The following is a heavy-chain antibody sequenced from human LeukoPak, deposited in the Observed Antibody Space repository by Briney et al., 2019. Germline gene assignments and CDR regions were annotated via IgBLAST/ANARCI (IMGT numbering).Heavy chain of an antibody. CDR2: IRYDGSNK. J-gene: IGHJ1*01. D-gene: IGHD2-15*01. Sequence: GGSLRLSCAASGFTFSSYGMHWVRQAPGKGLEWVAFIRYDGSNKYYADSAKGRFTISRDNSKNTLYLQMNSLRAEDTAVYYCAKARYCSGGSCYSGTAYFQHWGQGTLVTVSS. CDR1: GFTFSSYG. CDR3: AKARYCSGGSCYSGTAYFQH. V-gene: IGHV3-30*02.